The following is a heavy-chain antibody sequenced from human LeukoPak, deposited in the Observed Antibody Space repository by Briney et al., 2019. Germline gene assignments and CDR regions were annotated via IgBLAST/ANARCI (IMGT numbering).Heavy chain of an antibody. J-gene: IGHJ4*02. V-gene: IGHV3-9*01. D-gene: IGHD5-12*01. CDR1: GFTFDDYA. Sequence: GRSLRLSCAASGFTFDDYAMHWVRQAPGKGLEWGSGISWNSGSIGYADSVKGRFTISRDNAKNSLYLQMNSLRAEDTALYYCAKDRTSMVATFFDYWGQGTLVTVSS. CDR3: AKDRTSMVATFFDY. CDR2: ISWNSGSI.